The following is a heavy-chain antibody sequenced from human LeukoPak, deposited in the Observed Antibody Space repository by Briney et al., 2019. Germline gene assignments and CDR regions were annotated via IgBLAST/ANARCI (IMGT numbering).Heavy chain of an antibody. CDR3: AKGNQWLVHHNRFDP. J-gene: IGHJ5*02. CDR1: GFTFNTYA. Sequence: GGSLRLSCAASGFTFNTYAMTWVRQAPGQGLEWVSAISGSGNNAYYADSVKGRFTVSRDNSQNTVYLQMYSLRAEDTAVYFCAKGNQWLVHHNRFDPWGQGTQVTVSS. CDR2: ISGSGNNA. D-gene: IGHD6-19*01. V-gene: IGHV3-23*01.